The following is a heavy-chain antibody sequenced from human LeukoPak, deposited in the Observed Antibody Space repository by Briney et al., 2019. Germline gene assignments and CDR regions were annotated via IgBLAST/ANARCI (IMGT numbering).Heavy chain of an antibody. J-gene: IGHJ4*02. D-gene: IGHD3-10*01. CDR2: ISSNGGST. CDR1: VCTFSSYA. Sequence: PGGSLRLSRLASVCTFSSYAMHGVRPAPGRGVAYVSAISSNGGSTYYAGSVKGRFTISRDNSKNTLYLQMSSLRAEDTAAYYCVKDLGGFVELLGYWGQGTLVTVSS. CDR3: VKDLGGFVELLGY. V-gene: IGHV3-64D*06.